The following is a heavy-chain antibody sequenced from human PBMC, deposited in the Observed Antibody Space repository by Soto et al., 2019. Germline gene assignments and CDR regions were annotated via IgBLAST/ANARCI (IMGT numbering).Heavy chain of an antibody. D-gene: IGHD2-2*01. Sequence: EVQLLESGGGLVQPGGSLRLSCAVSGFSCSTYAMSWVRQAPGKGLEWVSGISAGGGNTYYADSVRGRFTISRDNSKDTLYLQITSLRAEDTAFYYCAKHAEYQLVSWFDPWGQGPLVTVSS. V-gene: IGHV3-23*01. CDR3: AKHAEYQLVSWFDP. CDR1: GFSCSTYA. J-gene: IGHJ5*02. CDR2: ISAGGGNT.